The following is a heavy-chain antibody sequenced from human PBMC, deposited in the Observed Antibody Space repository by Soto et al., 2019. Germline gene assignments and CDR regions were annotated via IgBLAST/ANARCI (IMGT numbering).Heavy chain of an antibody. CDR1: GGSISSSSYY. CDR2: IYYSGST. V-gene: IGHV4-39*01. Sequence: QLQLQESGPGLVKPSETLSLTCTVSGGSISSSSYYWGWIRQPPGKGLEWIGSIYYSGSTYYNPSLKSRVTISVDTSKNQFSLKLSSVTAADTAVYYCARIDHYYYYYGMDVWGQGTTVTVSS. J-gene: IGHJ6*02. CDR3: ARIDHYYYYYGMDV.